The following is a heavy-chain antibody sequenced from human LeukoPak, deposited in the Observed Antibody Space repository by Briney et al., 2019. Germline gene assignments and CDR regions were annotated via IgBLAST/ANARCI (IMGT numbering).Heavy chain of an antibody. V-gene: IGHV3-11*01. Sequence: PGGSLRLSCAASGFTFGGYCMSWIRQAPGKGLEWVSYISKGGNTIKETDSVRGRFTISRDNAQNSLFLQMKSLRAEDAAVYYCARYRVITNDYFDSWGQGTLVTVSS. CDR1: GFTFGGYC. CDR3: ARYRVITNDYFDS. D-gene: IGHD3-16*01. J-gene: IGHJ4*02. CDR2: ISKGGNTI.